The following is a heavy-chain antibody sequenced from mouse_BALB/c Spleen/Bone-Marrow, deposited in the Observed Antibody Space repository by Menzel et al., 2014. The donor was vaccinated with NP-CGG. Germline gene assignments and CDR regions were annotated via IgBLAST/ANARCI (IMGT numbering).Heavy chain of an antibody. V-gene: IGHV4-1*02. CDR1: AVDFSGYW. J-gene: IGHJ1*01. CDR3: ARPGYYGYQDV. Sequence: AAPAVDFSGYWMTWVRHPPWKGLEWIVEINPDSSTINYTPSLKDKFIISRDNAKNALYLQMSIVRSEDTALYYCARPGYYGYQDVWGAGTTVTVSS. D-gene: IGHD1-2*01. CDR2: INPDSSTI.